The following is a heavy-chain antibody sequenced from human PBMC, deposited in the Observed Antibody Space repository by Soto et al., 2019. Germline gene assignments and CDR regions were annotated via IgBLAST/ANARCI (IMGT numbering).Heavy chain of an antibody. J-gene: IGHJ6*02. CDR3: ARQSGYDLRAYYYYGRDV. V-gene: IGHV1-18*01. D-gene: IGHD5-12*01. Sequence: QVQLVQSGAEVKKPGASVKVSCKASGYTFTSYGISWVRQAPGQGLEWMGWISAYNGNTNYAQKLQGRVTLTTDTSTMTAYVELRSLRSDNTGVYNCARQSGYDLRAYYYYGRDVWGQGTTVTVSS. CDR2: ISAYNGNT. CDR1: GYTFTSYG.